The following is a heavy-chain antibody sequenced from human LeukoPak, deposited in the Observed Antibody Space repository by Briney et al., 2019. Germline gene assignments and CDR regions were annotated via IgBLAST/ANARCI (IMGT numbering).Heavy chain of an antibody. V-gene: IGHV3-48*02. CDR2: ISSRSSTR. Sequence: GGSLRLSCAASGFSFSNYSMNWVRQAPGRGLEWVSHISSRSSTRSYADSVKGRFTISRDNAKNSLYLQMNSLRDEDTAVYYCATGYCSSTSCYLFDYWGQGTLVTVSS. CDR1: GFSFSNYS. J-gene: IGHJ4*02. CDR3: ATGYCSSTSCYLFDY. D-gene: IGHD2-2*01.